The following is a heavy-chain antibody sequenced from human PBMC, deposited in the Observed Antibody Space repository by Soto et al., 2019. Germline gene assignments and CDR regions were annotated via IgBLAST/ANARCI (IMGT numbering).Heavy chain of an antibody. V-gene: IGHV1-46*01. Sequence: QVQLVQSGAEVKKPGASVKVSCKASGYTFTNSYIHWVRQATGQGLEWIALLNPNGGSTNYTQNFQGTVTVTRDTSTSTVYMELTSLTSEDTAVYYCARNLAAGDYWGQGTLVTVSS. D-gene: IGHD6-13*01. J-gene: IGHJ4*02. CDR2: LNPNGGST. CDR3: ARNLAAGDY. CDR1: GYTFTNSY.